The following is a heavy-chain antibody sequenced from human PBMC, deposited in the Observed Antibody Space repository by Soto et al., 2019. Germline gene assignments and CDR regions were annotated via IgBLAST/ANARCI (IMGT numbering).Heavy chain of an antibody. CDR1: GYTFTGDD. CDR2: LNPNSGGT. Sequence: ASVKVFGKTSGYTFTGDDMHWVRPAPGQGLELMEWLNPNSGGTNYAQEFRGRVTLTRDTSISTAYMELSRLRSDDTALYYCARDYGEGFDIWGQGTMDTVSS. V-gene: IGHV1-2*02. D-gene: IGHD4-17*01. J-gene: IGHJ3*02. CDR3: ARDYGEGFDI.